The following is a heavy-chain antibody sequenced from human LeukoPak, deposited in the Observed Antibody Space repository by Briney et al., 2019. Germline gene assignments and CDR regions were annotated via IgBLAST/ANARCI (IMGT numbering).Heavy chain of an antibody. CDR2: IWYDGSNK. D-gene: IGHD6-13*01. CDR3: AKDREYSSSYSDY. Sequence: RGGSLRLSCAASGFTFSSYGMHWVREAPGKGLEGVAVIWYDGSNKYYADTVKGRFTISRDNSQNTLYLQMNSLRAEDTAVYYCAKDREYSSSYSDYWGQGTLVTVSS. J-gene: IGHJ4*02. CDR1: GFTFSSYG. V-gene: IGHV3-33*06.